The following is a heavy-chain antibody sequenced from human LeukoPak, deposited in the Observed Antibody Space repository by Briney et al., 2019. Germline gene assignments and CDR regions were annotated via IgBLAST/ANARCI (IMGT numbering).Heavy chain of an antibody. CDR3: VMRTLWVGDQPVLCDP. V-gene: IGHV4-59*08. D-gene: IGHD3-10*01. Sequence: PLETLSLTCTVSGGTISSDYWSWIRQPPGKGLEWIGYIYYSGITNYNPSLKSRVTMSVDTSKKQFSLKLSSVTAADTAIYHFVMRTLWVGDQPVLCDPWGQGTLVTVSS. CDR2: IYYSGIT. CDR1: GGTISSDY. J-gene: IGHJ5*02.